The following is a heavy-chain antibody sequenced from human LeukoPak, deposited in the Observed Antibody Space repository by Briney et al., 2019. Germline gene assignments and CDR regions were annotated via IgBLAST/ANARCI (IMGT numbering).Heavy chain of an antibody. Sequence: ASVKVSCKASGYTFTSYGISWVRQATGQGLEWMGWMNPNSGNTGYAQKFQGGVTITRNTSISTAYMELSSLRSEDTAVYYCARGPYYYDGSARGGFDYWGQGTLVTVSS. CDR2: MNPNSGNT. CDR3: ARGPYYYDGSARGGFDY. V-gene: IGHV1-8*03. J-gene: IGHJ4*02. CDR1: GYTFTSYG. D-gene: IGHD3-22*01.